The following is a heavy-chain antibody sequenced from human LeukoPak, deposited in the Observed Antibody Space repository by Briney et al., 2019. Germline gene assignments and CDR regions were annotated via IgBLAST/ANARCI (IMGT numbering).Heavy chain of an antibody. CDR1: GGSISSSSYY. CDR3: ARARGTGPGAHFDY. CDR2: IYYSGST. V-gene: IGHV4-39*07. D-gene: IGHD3-10*01. Sequence: PSETLSLTCTVSGGSISSSSYYWGWICQPPGKGLEWIGSIYYSGSTYYNPSLKSRVTISVDTSKNRFSLKLSSVTAEDTAVYYCARARGTGPGAHFDYWGQGTLVIVSS. J-gene: IGHJ4*02.